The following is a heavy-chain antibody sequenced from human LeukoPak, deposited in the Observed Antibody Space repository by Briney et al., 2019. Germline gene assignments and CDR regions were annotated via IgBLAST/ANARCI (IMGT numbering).Heavy chain of an antibody. CDR2: VSNSGDYI. J-gene: IGHJ4*02. CDR3: ARALIGYYFDY. D-gene: IGHD2-8*01. CDR1: GFSFSSYR. V-gene: IGHV3-21*06. Sequence: PGGSLRLSCAASGFSFSSYRMNWVRQAPGKGLEWVSSVSNSGDYIHCADSVKGRFTISRDNSRNSLYLQMNSLRAEDTALYYCARALIGYYFDYWGQGTLVTVSS.